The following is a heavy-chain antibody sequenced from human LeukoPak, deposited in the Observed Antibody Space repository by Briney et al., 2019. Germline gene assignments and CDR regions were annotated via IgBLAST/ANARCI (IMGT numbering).Heavy chain of an antibody. CDR3: ARHFGSATYYNGFDV. CDR2: IYHSGST. CDR1: GGSISSSNW. D-gene: IGHD3-10*01. J-gene: IGHJ4*02. Sequence: PSGTLSLTCAVSGGSISSSNWWSWVRQPPGKGLEWIGEIYHSGSTNYNPSLKSRVTISVDKSKNQFSLKLISVSAADTAVYYCARHFGSATYYNGFDVWGQGTLVTVSS. V-gene: IGHV4-4*02.